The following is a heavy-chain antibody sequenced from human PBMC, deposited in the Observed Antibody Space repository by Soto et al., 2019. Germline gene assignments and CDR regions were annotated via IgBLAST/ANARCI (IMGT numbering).Heavy chain of an antibody. CDR1: GYTFSRSG. Sequence: VQLVQSGAEVKKPGASVKVSCKASGYTFSRSGISWVRQAPGQGLEWMGWISTYNGDTNYAQKVQGRVTMTTDTXXXXXXXXXXXXXXXXXXXXXXXXXXXXXXXXXXLDVWGQGTTVTVSS. J-gene: IGHJ6*02. V-gene: IGHV1-18*01. CDR3: XXXXXXXXXXXXLDV. CDR2: ISTYNGDT.